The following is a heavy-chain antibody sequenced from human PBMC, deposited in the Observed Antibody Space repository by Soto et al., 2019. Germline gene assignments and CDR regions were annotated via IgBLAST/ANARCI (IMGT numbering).Heavy chain of an antibody. CDR1: GFTLWNYA. D-gene: IGHD1-26*01. J-gene: IGHJ5*02. Sequence: PGGSLRLSCAASGFTLWNYALSWVRQAPGKGLEWVSAIGGRGSSTYYIDSVKGRFTISRDSSKNTLYLQMNSLRAEDTAIYYCAKFLPGELLPTCFYSWGRGTLVPVSS. V-gene: IGHV3-23*01. CDR3: AKFLPGELLPTCFYS. CDR2: IGGRGSST.